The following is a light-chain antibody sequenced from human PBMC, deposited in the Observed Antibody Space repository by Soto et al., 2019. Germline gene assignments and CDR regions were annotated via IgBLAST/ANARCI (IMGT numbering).Light chain of an antibody. CDR3: QQSYSTPYT. V-gene: IGKV1-39*01. Sequence: DIQMTQSPSSLSASIGDRVTIPCRASQSISTYLNWYQQKPGKAPNLLIYAASSLQSVVPSRFSGSGSGTDFTLTISSLQPEDFATYYCQQSYSTPYTFGQGTKLEIK. CDR1: QSISTY. J-gene: IGKJ2*01. CDR2: AAS.